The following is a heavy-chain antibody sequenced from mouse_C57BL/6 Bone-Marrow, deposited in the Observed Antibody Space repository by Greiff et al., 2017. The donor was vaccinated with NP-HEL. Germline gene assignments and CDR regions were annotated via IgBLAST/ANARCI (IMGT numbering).Heavy chain of an antibody. CDR1: GYTFTSYW. Sequence: QVQLQQPGAELVKPGASVKLSCKASGYTFTSYWMQWVKQRPGQGLEWIGEIDPSDSYTNYNQKFKGKATLTVDTSSSTAYMQLSSLTSEDSAVYYCARWRYLNYWGQGTTLTVSS. J-gene: IGHJ2*01. CDR2: IDPSDSYT. CDR3: ARWRYLNY. V-gene: IGHV1-50*01.